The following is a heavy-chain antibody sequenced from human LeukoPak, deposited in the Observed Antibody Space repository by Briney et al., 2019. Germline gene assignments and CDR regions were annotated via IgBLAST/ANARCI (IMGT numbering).Heavy chain of an antibody. V-gene: IGHV1-2*02. D-gene: IGHD2-15*01. Sequence: GASVKVSCKASGYTFTDYYIHWVRQAPGHGREWVGLINPNSGVTDLAQKFQGTVTMTRDTSITTAYMELSRLRSDDTAVFYCARDRLRLGYERTNWFAPWGQGTLVTLSS. CDR3: ARDRLRLGYERTNWFAP. CDR1: GYTFTDYY. J-gene: IGHJ5*02. CDR2: INPNSGVT.